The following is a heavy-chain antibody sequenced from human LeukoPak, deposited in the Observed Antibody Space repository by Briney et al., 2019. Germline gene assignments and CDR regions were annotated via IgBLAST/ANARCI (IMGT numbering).Heavy chain of an antibody. CDR2: ISSSSSTI. D-gene: IGHD6-19*01. Sequence: GGPLRLSCAASGFTFSSYSMNWVRQALGKGLEWVSYISSSSSTIYYADSVKGRFTISRDNAKNSLYLQMNSLRAEDTAVYYCARDPRIAVAGTPWFDPWGQGTLVTVSS. CDR3: ARDPRIAVAGTPWFDP. CDR1: GFTFSSYS. V-gene: IGHV3-48*01. J-gene: IGHJ5*02.